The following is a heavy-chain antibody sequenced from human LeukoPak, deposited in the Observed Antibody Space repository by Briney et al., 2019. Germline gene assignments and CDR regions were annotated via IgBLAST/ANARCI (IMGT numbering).Heavy chain of an antibody. D-gene: IGHD5-24*01. CDR3: ARKRDGYNDRPFDY. CDR2: ISNYGNT. V-gene: IGHV4-59*12. Sequence: SETLSLTCTVSGGSISSYSWSWIRQPPGKGLEWIGYISNYGNTDYNPSLKSRVTISVDTSKNQFSLRLCSVTAADTAVYYCARKRDGYNDRPFDYWGLGTLVTVSS. CDR1: GGSISSYS. J-gene: IGHJ4*02.